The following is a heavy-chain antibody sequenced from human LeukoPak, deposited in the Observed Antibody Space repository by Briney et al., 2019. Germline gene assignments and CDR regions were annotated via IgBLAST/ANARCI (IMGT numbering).Heavy chain of an antibody. CDR1: GGSISSGDYY. V-gene: IGHV4-30-4*01. CDR3: ARPYYYDSRIDP. D-gene: IGHD3-22*01. CDR2: MYYSGST. Sequence: SQTLSLTCTVSGGSISSGDYYWSWIRQPPGKGLEWIAYMYYSGSTYYNPSLKSRVTMSADTSKNQLSLKLSSVTAADTAVYYCARPYYYDSRIDPWGQGILVTVSP. J-gene: IGHJ5*02.